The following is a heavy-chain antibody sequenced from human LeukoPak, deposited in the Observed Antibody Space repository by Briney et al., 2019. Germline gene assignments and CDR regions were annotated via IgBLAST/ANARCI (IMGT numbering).Heavy chain of an antibody. J-gene: IGHJ4*02. CDR1: SGPISTYY. D-gene: IGHD3-10*01. CDR3: ARGPYYRESHSFDY. Sequence: SETLSLTCTDSSGPISTYYRSWIRQPAGKGLEWIGRIYSSGSTNYNPSLKNRVTMSVDTSKNQFSLKLSSVTAADTAVYYCARGPYYRESHSFDYWGQGTLVTVSS. CDR2: IYSSGST. V-gene: IGHV4-4*07.